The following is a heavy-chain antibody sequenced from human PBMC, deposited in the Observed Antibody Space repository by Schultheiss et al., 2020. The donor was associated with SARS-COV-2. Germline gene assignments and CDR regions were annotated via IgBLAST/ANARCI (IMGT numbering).Heavy chain of an antibody. CDR1: GFTFSNYA. V-gene: IGHV3-23*01. J-gene: IGHJ6*03. D-gene: IGHD5-18*01. Sequence: GGSLRLSCAASGFTFSNYAMSWVRQAPGAGLEWVSLVSPSGGTTFYADSVKGRFTISRDNSKNTLYLQMNSLRAEDTAVYYCARAGYSYGRYYYYYYYMDVWGKGTTVTAP. CDR2: VSPSGGTT. CDR3: ARAGYSYGRYYYYYYYMDV.